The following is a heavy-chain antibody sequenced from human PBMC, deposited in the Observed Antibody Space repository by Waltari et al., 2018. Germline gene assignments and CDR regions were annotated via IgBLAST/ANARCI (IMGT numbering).Heavy chain of an antibody. D-gene: IGHD5-18*01. V-gene: IGHV1-2*02. CDR3: ARGGRAMVSYYYYYYMDV. J-gene: IGHJ6*03. CDR1: GYTFTGYY. Sequence: QVQLVQSGAEVKKPGASVKVSCKASGYTFTGYYMHWVRQAPGPGLEWMGWINPNSGGTNYAQKFQGRVTMTRDTSISTAYMELSRLRSDDTAVYYCARGGRAMVSYYYYYYMDVWGKGTTVTVSS. CDR2: INPNSGGT.